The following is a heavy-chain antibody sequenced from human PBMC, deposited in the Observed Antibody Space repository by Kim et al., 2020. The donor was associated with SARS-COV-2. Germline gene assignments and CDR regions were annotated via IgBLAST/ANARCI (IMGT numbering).Heavy chain of an antibody. CDR2: VIPKFHTP. Sequence: SVKVSCRASGGTFTNYAVSWVRQVPGQGLDWMGGVIPKFHTPNYAQRFQGRITITADESTSTAYMELSSLRSEDTAVYFCARVKYYYDSSGYYPTWGQGTLVTVSS. CDR1: GGTFTNYA. D-gene: IGHD3-22*01. J-gene: IGHJ4*02. CDR3: ARVKYYYDSSGYYPT. V-gene: IGHV1-69*13.